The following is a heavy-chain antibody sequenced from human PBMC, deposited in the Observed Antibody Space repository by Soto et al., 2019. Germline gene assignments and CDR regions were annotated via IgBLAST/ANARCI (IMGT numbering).Heavy chain of an antibody. CDR2: MSHDGIKK. J-gene: IGHJ4*02. V-gene: IGHV3-30*03. CDR3: PVGWNYFDY. Sequence: QVQLVESGGDVVPPGRYLRLSCAASGFTFRSYGMHWVRQAPGKGLEWVALMSHDGIKKYYADSVKGQLTISRDNSKNTLYLQMNSLRVEDTAVYYCPVGWNYFDYWVQGTQVTVSS. CDR1: GFTFRSYG. D-gene: IGHD6-19*01.